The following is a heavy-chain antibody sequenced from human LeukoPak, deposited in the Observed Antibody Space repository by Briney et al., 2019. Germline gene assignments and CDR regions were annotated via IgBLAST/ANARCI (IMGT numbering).Heavy chain of an antibody. CDR1: GGSISSYY. CDR3: ARDLEQRGDGWFDP. V-gene: IGHV4-59*01. CDR2: IYYSGST. Sequence: PSETLSLTCTVSGGSISSYYWSWIRQPPGKGLEWIGYIYYSGSTNYSPSLKSRVTISVDTSKNQFSLKLSSVTAADTAVYYCARDLEQRGDGWFDPWGQGTLVTVSS. D-gene: IGHD6-25*01. J-gene: IGHJ5*02.